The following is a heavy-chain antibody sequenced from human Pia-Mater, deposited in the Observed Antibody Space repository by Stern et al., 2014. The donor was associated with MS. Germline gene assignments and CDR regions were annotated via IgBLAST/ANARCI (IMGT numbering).Heavy chain of an antibody. CDR3: ARGSGDNWFGP. D-gene: IGHD3-10*01. V-gene: IGHV1-69*06. Sequence: VQLVDSGAEVKKPGSSVKVSCKSSGGISWVRQAPGQGLEWMGGVIPFVGTSNYAQKFQGRVIITADTSTNTTYLHLSRLTSADTAVYYCARGSGDNWFGPWGQGTLVTVSS. J-gene: IGHJ5*02. CDR2: VIPFVGTS. CDR1: GG.